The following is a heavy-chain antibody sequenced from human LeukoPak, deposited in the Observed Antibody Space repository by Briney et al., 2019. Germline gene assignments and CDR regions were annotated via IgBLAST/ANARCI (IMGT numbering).Heavy chain of an antibody. CDR3: ARRFDSGSYLSDY. V-gene: IGHV4-34*01. J-gene: IGHJ4*02. Sequence: SEILSLTCAVYGGSFSGYYWSWIRQPPGKGLEWIGEINHSGSTNYNPSLKSRVTISVDTSKNQFSLKLSSVTAADTAVYYCARRFDSGSYLSDYWGQGTLVTVSS. CDR2: INHSGST. CDR1: GGSFSGYY. D-gene: IGHD1-26*01.